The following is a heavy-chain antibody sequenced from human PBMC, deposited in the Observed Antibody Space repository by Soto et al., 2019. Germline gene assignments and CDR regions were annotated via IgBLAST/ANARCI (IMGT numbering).Heavy chain of an antibody. CDR3: ARVDSSGYLGWFDP. V-gene: IGHV4-31*03. D-gene: IGHD3-22*01. CDR2: IYYSGST. Sequence: QVQLQESGPGLVKPSQTLSLTCTVSGGSISSGGYYWSWIRQHPGKGLEWIGYIYYSGSTYYNPSLKSRVTISVDTSKNQVSLKLSSVTAADTAVYYCARVDSSGYLGWFDPWGQGTLVTVSS. CDR1: GGSISSGGYY. J-gene: IGHJ5*02.